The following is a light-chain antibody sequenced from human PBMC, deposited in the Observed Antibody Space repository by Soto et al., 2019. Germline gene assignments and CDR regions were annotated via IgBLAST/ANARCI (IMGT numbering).Light chain of an antibody. CDR2: EGS. CDR3: CSYAGGKSWV. CDR1: SNHVGSYNL. V-gene: IGLV2-23*01. J-gene: IGLJ3*02. Sequence: QSALTQPASVSGSPGQSITISCTGTSNHVGSYNLVSWYQQHPGKAPKLMIYEGSKRPSGVSNRFSGSKSGNTASLTISGLQAEDEADYYCCSYAGGKSWVFGGGTKLTVL.